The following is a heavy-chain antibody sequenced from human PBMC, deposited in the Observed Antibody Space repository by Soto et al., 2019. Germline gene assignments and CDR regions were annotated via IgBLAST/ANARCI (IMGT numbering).Heavy chain of an antibody. Sequence: GGSLRLSCAASGFTFSNAYMTWVRQPPGKGLEWVGRIKSKVDGGTTDYAAPVKGRFNISRDDSKNTLFLQMNSLKTEDTAVYYCTADGGALTAAISGGGVYWFDPWGQGTLVTVSS. CDR3: TADGGALTAAISGGGVYWFDP. J-gene: IGHJ5*02. CDR1: GFTFSNAY. D-gene: IGHD2-2*01. V-gene: IGHV3-15*01. CDR2: IKSKVDGGTT.